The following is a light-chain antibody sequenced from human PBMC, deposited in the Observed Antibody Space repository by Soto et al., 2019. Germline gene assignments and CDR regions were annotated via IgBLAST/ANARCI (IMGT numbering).Light chain of an antibody. CDR2: EGS. J-gene: IGLJ1*01. CDR3: CSFPGTSTLYV. V-gene: IGLV2-23*01. CDR1: SSDVGSSNF. Sequence: QSVMTQPASVSGSPGQSLTISCTGTSSDVGSSNFVSWYQQHPGKAPKLIIYEGSRRPSGVSGRFSGSKSGNAASLTLSGLQAEDEADYYCCSFPGTSTLYVFGSGTKVTVL.